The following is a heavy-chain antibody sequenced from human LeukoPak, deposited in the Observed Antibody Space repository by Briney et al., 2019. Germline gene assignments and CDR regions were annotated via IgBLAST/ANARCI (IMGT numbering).Heavy chain of an antibody. CDR2: IIPIFGTA. CDR1: GGTFSSYA. J-gene: IGHJ6*03. CDR3: ARASGTEGGYYYYYYMDV. Sequence: SVKVSCRASGGTFSSYAISWVRQAPGQGLEWMGGIIPIFGTANYAQKFQGRVTITADESTSTAYMELSSLRSEDTAVYYCARASGTEGGYYYYYYMDVWGKGTTVTVSS. V-gene: IGHV1-69*13. D-gene: IGHD1-26*01.